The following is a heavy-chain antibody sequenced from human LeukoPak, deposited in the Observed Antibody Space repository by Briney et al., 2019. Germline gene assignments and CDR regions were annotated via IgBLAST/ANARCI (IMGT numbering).Heavy chain of an antibody. CDR2: IHSDGRST. V-gene: IGHV3-74*01. D-gene: IGHD3-10*01. Sequence: PGGSLRLSCSICGFNLSNYWMHSVRPAPGEGLGLVSRIHSDGRSTTYADSVEVRFTISRDNAKNTLYLPMSCVRGEDTAVYYCARLSYGSESYYTDYWGDRTLVTVS. J-gene: IGHJ4*01. CDR1: GFNLSNYW. CDR3: ARLSYGSESYYTDY.